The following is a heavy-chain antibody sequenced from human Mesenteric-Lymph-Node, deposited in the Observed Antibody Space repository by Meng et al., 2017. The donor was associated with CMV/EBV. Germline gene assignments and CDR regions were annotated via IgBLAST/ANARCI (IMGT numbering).Heavy chain of an antibody. CDR3: AKALYYDFWSGYPDYYYGMDV. CDR1: GFTFSSYS. D-gene: IGHD3-3*01. Sequence: GESLKISCAASGFTFSSYSMNWVRQAPGKGLEWVSSISSSSSYIYYADSVKGRFTISRDNAKNSLYLQMNSLRAEDTALYYCAKALYYDFWSGYPDYYYGMDVWGQGTTVTVSS. J-gene: IGHJ6*02. CDR2: ISSSSSYI. V-gene: IGHV3-21*04.